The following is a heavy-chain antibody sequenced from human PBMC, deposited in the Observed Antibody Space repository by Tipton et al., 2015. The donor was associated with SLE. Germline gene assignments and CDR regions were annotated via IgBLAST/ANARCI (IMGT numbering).Heavy chain of an antibody. V-gene: IGHV4-61*02. CDR2: IYSNGAT. CDR1: GGSIISGIYY. Sequence: TLSLTCNVSGGSIISGIYYWTWMRQPAGKGLEWIGRIYSNGATNYNPSLKSRVTISVDTSKNQFSLKLTSVTAADTAVYSCARGYYYDSSGVGAFDIWGQGTMVTVSS. D-gene: IGHD3-22*01. J-gene: IGHJ3*02. CDR3: ARGYYYDSSGVGAFDI.